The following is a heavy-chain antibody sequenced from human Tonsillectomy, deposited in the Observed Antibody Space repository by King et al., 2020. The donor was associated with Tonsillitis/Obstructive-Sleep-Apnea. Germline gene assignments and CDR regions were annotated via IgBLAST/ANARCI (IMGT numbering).Heavy chain of an antibody. D-gene: IGHD6-13*01. Sequence: VQLVESGGGVVQPGGSLRLSCAASGFTFDDYAMHWVRQAPGKGLEWVSLISGDGGSTYYADSVKGRFTISRDNSKNSLYLQMNSLRTEDTALYYCAKVMSSHSTSGYFDSFAYWGQETLVTVSS. CDR3: AKVMSSHSTSGYFDSFAY. V-gene: IGHV3-43*02. CDR1: GFTFDDYA. CDR2: ISGDGGST. J-gene: IGHJ4*02.